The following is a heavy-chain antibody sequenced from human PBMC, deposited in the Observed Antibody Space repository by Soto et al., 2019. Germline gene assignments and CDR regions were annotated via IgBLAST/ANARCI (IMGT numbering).Heavy chain of an antibody. Sequence: QLQLQESGPGLVKPSETLSLTCTVSGGSISSSSYYWGWIRQPPGKGLEWIGSIYYSGSTYYTPSLKSGVTISVDTSNNQFSLKLSSVTAADTAVYYCARWGIQSYYFDYWGQGTLVTVSS. CDR1: GGSISSSSYY. V-gene: IGHV4-39*01. CDR3: ARWGIQSYYFDY. D-gene: IGHD5-18*01. CDR2: IYYSGST. J-gene: IGHJ4*02.